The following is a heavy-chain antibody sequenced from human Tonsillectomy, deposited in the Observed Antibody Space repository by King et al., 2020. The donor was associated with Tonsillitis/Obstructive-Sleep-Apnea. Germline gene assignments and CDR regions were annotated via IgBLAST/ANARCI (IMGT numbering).Heavy chain of an antibody. D-gene: IGHD2-2*01. V-gene: IGHV2-26*01. CDR3: ARISCSSTSCYDFDY. CDR2: IFSNDEK. CDR1: GFSLSNARMS. J-gene: IGHJ4*02. Sequence: TLKESGPVLVKPTETLTLTCTVSGFSLSNARMSVSWIRQPPGKALEWLAHIFSNDEKNYRISLKSRLTISKDTSKSQVVLTMTNMDPVDTATYYCARISCSSTSCYDFDYWGQGTLVTVSS.